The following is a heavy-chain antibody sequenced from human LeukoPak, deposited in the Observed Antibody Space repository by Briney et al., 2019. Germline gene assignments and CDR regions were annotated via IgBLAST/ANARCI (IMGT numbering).Heavy chain of an antibody. CDR3: AGVPIAAAPYFDY. J-gene: IGHJ4*02. CDR1: GGSISSYY. CDR2: IYTSGST. Sequence: AETLSLTCTVSGGSISSYYWSWIRQPAGEGLEWIGRIYTSGSTNYNPSLKSRVNMSVDTFKNQFSLKLSSVTAADTAVYYCAGVPIAAAPYFDYWGQGTLVTVST. V-gene: IGHV4-4*07. D-gene: IGHD6-13*01.